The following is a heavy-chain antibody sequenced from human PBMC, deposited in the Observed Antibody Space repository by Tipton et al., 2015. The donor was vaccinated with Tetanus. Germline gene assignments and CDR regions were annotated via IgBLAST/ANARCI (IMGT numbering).Heavy chain of an antibody. CDR2: ISWNSGSI. V-gene: IGHV3-9*01. CDR1: GASISSGGYY. Sequence: SLRLSCTVSGASISSGGYYWSWIRQHPGKGLEWVSGISWNSGSIGYADSVKGRFTISRDNAKKSLYLQMNSLRAEDTALYYCVKDHYRNEMYYGGFFDYWGQGTLITVSS. J-gene: IGHJ4*02. D-gene: IGHD4-23*01. CDR3: VKDHYRNEMYYGGFFDY.